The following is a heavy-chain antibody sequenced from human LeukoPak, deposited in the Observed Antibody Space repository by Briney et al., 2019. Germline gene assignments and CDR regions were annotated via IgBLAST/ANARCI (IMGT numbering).Heavy chain of an antibody. Sequence: ASVKVSCKASGYSFTDFYMHWVRHAPGQGLEWMGWINPNSGGTDYAQKFQGRVTMTRDTSITTAYMELTGLRSDDTAVYFCARDLTYYGSGSYYFDCWGEGTLVAVCS. CDR3: ARDLTYYGSGSYYFDC. CDR1: GYSFTDFY. D-gene: IGHD3-10*01. CDR2: INPNSGGT. J-gene: IGHJ4*02. V-gene: IGHV1-2*02.